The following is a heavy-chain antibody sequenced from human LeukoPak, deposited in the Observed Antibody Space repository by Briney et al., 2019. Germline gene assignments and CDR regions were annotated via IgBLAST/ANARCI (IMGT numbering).Heavy chain of an antibody. V-gene: IGHV3-23*01. J-gene: IGHJ4*02. CDR2: ISASGGDT. Sequence: PGGSLRLSCAASGFTFGSCEMSWVRQAPGKGLEWVSAISASGGDTYYADSVTGRFTISRDNSKKTFHLQMNNLRVEDTAVYYCAKGNYFGYWGQGSLVTVSS. CDR1: GFTFGSCE. CDR3: AKGNYFGY.